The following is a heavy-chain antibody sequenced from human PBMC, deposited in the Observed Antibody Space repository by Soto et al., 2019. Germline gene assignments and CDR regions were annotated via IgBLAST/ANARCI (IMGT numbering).Heavy chain of an antibody. J-gene: IGHJ2*01. Sequence: QVQLVESGGGVVQPGRSLRLSCAASGFTFSNYGMHWVRQAPGKGLEWVAVIWYDGSNKYYVDSVKGRFTISRDNSKNTLYLQMNSLRAEDTAVYYCAREEPPYFYFDLWGRGSLVTVSS. CDR3: AREEPPYFYFDL. D-gene: IGHD1-1*01. CDR2: IWYDGSNK. CDR1: GFTFSNYG. V-gene: IGHV3-33*01.